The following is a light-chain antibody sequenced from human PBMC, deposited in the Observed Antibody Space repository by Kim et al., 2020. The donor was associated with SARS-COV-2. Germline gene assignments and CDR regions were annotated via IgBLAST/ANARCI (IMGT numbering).Light chain of an antibody. V-gene: IGKV3-15*01. CDR3: QQYRNWPRT. Sequence: DIVMTQSPATLSVSPGEGATLSCRASQSITSHLAWYQQKLGQAPGLLIYDASTRATGVPARFSGSGSGTEFTLTISSLQSEDFAIYYCQQYRNWPRTFGQGTKVDIK. CDR1: QSITSH. CDR2: DAS. J-gene: IGKJ1*01.